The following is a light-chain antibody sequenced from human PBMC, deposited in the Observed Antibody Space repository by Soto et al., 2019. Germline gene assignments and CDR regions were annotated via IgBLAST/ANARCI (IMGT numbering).Light chain of an antibody. Sequence: EIVLTQSPGTLSLSPGERATLSCSASQSVSSYLAFYQQKPGQAPRLLIYDASNRATGIPARFSGSGSGTDFTLTISSLEPEDFAVYYCQQRSNWPITFGQGTRLEIK. V-gene: IGKV3-11*01. CDR3: QQRSNWPIT. J-gene: IGKJ5*01. CDR2: DAS. CDR1: QSVSSY.